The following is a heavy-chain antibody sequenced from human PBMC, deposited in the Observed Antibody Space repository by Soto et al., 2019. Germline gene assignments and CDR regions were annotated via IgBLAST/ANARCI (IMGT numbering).Heavy chain of an antibody. CDR1: GFTVDDYA. CDR2: ISWSSGSI. V-gene: IGHV3-9*01. D-gene: IGHD5-12*01. J-gene: IGHJ4*02. Sequence: EVQLVESGGGLVQRGRSLRLSCAASGFTVDDYAMHWVRQAPGKGLEWVSGISWSSGSIEYGDSVRGRFTISRDNAKNSLYLQMNSLRPEDTALYFCAKSHIVATLSPANFDYWGQGILVTVSS. CDR3: AKSHIVATLSPANFDY.